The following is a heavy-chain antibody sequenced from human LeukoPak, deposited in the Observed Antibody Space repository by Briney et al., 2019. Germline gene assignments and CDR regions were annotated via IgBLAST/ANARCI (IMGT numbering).Heavy chain of an antibody. Sequence: SETLSLTCTVSGYSISSGYYWGWIRQPPGKGLEWIGSIYHSGSTYYNPSLKSRVTISVDTSKNQFSLKLSSVTAADTAVYYCARDSGKRYQPPTYYYMDVWGKGTTVTVSS. CDR3: ARDSGKRYQPPTYYYMDV. CDR2: IYHSGST. J-gene: IGHJ6*03. D-gene: IGHD2-2*01. V-gene: IGHV4-38-2*02. CDR1: GYSISSGYY.